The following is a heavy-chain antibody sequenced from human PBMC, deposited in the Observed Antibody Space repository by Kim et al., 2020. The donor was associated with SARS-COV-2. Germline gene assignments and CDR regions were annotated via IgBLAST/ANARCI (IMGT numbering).Heavy chain of an antibody. Sequence: KSRVTISVDTSKNQFSLKLSSVTAADTAVYYCASSYDYVWGSYRYGSFDYWGQGTLVTVSS. J-gene: IGHJ4*02. V-gene: IGHV4-39*01. CDR3: ASSYDYVWGSYRYGSFDY. D-gene: IGHD3-16*02.